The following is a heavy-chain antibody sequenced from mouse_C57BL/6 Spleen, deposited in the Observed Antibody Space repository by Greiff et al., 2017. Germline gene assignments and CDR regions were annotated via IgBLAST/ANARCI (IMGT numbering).Heavy chain of an antibody. D-gene: IGHD2-3*01. CDR3: ARSYEEGFAY. J-gene: IGHJ3*01. V-gene: IGHV1-69*01. CDR2: IDPSDSYT. CDR1: GYTFTSYW. Sequence: VQLQQPGAELVMPGASVKLSCKASGYTFTSYWMHWVKQRPGQGLEWIGEIDPSDSYTNYNQKFKGKSTLTVDISSSTAYMQLSSLTSEDSAVYYCARSYEEGFAYWGQGTLVTVSA.